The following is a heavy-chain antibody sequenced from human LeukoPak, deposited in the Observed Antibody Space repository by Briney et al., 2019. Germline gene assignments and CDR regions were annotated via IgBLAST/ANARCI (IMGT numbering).Heavy chain of an antibody. CDR1: GYSISSGYY. J-gene: IGHJ3*02. Sequence: PSETLSLTCAVSGYSISSGYYWGWIRPPPGKGLEWIGSIYQSGSTYYNPSLKSRVTISVDTSKNQFSLNLSSVTAADTAVYYCARAEFTYYYDSSGYWGAFDIWGQGTMVTVSS. CDR2: IYQSGST. D-gene: IGHD3-22*01. V-gene: IGHV4-38-2*01. CDR3: ARAEFTYYYDSSGYWGAFDI.